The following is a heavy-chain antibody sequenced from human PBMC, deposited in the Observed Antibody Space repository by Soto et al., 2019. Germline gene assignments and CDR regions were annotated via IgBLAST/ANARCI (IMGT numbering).Heavy chain of an antibody. D-gene: IGHD3-10*01. Sequence: GGSLRLSCAASGLTSGPYAMTWVRQAPGRGLEWVSTISGSGFSTHYADSVKGRFTISRDNANKSLFLQMNSLRAEDTAVYYCARDLSVWGGDVLSVLNDSWGQGTRVTVSS. CDR2: ISGSGFST. CDR1: GLTSGPYA. CDR3: ARDLSVWGGDVLSVLNDS. V-gene: IGHV3-23*01. J-gene: IGHJ4*02.